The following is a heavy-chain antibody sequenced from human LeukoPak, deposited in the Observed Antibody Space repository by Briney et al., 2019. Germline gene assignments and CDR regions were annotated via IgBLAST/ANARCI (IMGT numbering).Heavy chain of an antibody. V-gene: IGHV4-59*12. CDR2: IYYSGST. CDR1: GGSISSYY. Sequence: PSETLSLTCTVSGGSISSYYWSWIRQPPGKGLEWIVYIYYSGSTNYNPSLKSRVTISVDTSKNQFSLKLSSVTAADTAVYYCARERVPPLQYYYYMDVWGKGTTVTVSS. J-gene: IGHJ6*03. CDR3: ARERVPPLQYYYYMDV.